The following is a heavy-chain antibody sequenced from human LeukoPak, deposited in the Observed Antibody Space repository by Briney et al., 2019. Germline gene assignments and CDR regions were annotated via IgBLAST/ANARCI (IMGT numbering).Heavy chain of an antibody. CDR2: ISWNSGSI. J-gene: IGHJ4*02. D-gene: IGHD3-22*01. Sequence: GRSLRLSCAASGFTFDDYAMHWVRQAPGKGLEWVSGISWNSGSIGYADSVKGRFTISRDNAKNSLYLQMNSLRAEDTALYYCAKSPDGSGYYYPDYWGQGTLVTVSS. V-gene: IGHV3-9*01. CDR3: AKSPDGSGYYYPDY. CDR1: GFTFDDYA.